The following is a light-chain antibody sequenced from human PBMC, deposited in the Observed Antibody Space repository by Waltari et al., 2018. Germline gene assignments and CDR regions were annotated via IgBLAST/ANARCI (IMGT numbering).Light chain of an antibody. J-gene: IGKJ4*01. Sequence: DIQMTQSPSSVSASVGDRVTITGRASQGISTWLGWYQQKPGKAPKPLIYAASSLQRGVPSRFSGSGSGTEFTLTISSLQPEDFATYYCQQANSLPLFGGGTKVEIK. V-gene: IGKV1-12*01. CDR1: QGISTW. CDR2: AAS. CDR3: QQANSLPL.